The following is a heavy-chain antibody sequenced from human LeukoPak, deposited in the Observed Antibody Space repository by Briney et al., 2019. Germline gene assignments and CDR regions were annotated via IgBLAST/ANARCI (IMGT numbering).Heavy chain of an antibody. V-gene: IGHV1-3*03. CDR3: ARGADSRDAFDI. J-gene: IGHJ3*02. Sequence: GASVKVSCKASGYTFTSYTMHWVRQAPGQRLEWMGWINTGNGNTKYSQEFQGRVTITRDTSASTAYMELSSLRSEDMAVYYCARGADSRDAFDIWGQGTMVTVSS. D-gene: IGHD3-22*01. CDR1: GYTFTSYT. CDR2: INTGNGNT.